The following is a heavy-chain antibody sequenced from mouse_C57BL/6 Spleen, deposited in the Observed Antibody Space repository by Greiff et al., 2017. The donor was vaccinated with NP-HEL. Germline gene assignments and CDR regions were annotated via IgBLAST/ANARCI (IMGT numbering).Heavy chain of an antibody. V-gene: IGHV1-55*01. Sequence: VQLQQPGAELVKPGASVKMSCKASGYTFTSYWITWVKQRPGQGLEWIGDIYPGSGSTNYNEKFKSKATLTVDTSSSTAYMQLSSLTSEDSAVYYCARELRLPSYAMDYWGQGTSVTVSS. D-gene: IGHD3-2*02. CDR1: GYTFTSYW. J-gene: IGHJ4*01. CDR2: IYPGSGST. CDR3: ARELRLPSYAMDY.